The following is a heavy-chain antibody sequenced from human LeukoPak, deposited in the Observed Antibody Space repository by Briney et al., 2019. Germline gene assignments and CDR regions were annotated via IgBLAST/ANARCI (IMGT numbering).Heavy chain of an antibody. CDR3: ARQRSYSSSFDY. CDR1: GGTFSSYA. Sequence: SVKVSCKASGGTFSSYAISWVRQAPGQGLEWMGGIIPIFGTANYAQKFQGRVTITADESTSTAYMELSSLRSEDTAVYYCARQRSYSSSFDYWGQGTLVTVSS. CDR2: IIPIFGTA. D-gene: IGHD6-6*01. J-gene: IGHJ4*02. V-gene: IGHV1-69*13.